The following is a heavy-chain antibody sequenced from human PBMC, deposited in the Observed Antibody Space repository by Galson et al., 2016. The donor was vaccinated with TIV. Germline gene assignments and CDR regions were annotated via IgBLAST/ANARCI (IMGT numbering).Heavy chain of an antibody. Sequence: SLRLSCAASGITVTSNYMSWVRQAPGGGLEWVSTIYSAGDTHYADSVKGRFTISRDKSKNTLYLQMNRLRAEDTGVYYCARDRYFDASGYYYSYYGMDVWGQGTTVTVSS. D-gene: IGHD3-22*01. CDR3: ARDRYFDASGYYYSYYGMDV. CDR2: IYSAGDT. V-gene: IGHV3-66*02. CDR1: GITVTSNY. J-gene: IGHJ6*02.